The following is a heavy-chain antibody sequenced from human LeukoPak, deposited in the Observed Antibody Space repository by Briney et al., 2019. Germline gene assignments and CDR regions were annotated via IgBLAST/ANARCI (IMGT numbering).Heavy chain of an antibody. J-gene: IGHJ4*02. CDR2: ISYDGSNK. CDR3: ARDLDY. V-gene: IGHV3-30-3*01. Sequence: QAGGSLRLSCTGSGFTFGDHAMSWVRQAPGKGLEWVAVISYDGSNKYYADSVKGRFTISRDNSKDTLYLQMNSLRAEDTAVYYCARDLDYWGQGTLVTVSS. CDR1: GFTFGDHA.